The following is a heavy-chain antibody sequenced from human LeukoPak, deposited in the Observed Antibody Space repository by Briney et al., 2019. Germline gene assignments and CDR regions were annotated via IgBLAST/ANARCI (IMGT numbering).Heavy chain of an antibody. Sequence: PGRSLRLSCAASGFTFDDYAMHWVRQAPGKGLEWVSGISWNSGSIGYADSVKGRFTISRDNSKNTLYLQMNSLRAEDTAVYYCAKKLVGPLPDYWGQGTLVTVSS. D-gene: IGHD1-26*01. V-gene: IGHV3-9*01. CDR2: ISWNSGSI. CDR1: GFTFDDYA. CDR3: AKKLVGPLPDY. J-gene: IGHJ4*02.